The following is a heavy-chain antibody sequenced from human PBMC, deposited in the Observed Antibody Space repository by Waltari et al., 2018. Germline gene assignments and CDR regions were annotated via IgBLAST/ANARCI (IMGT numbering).Heavy chain of an antibody. V-gene: IGHV5-51*01. CDR2: SNAGDYDT. J-gene: IGHJ4*02. CDR3: ARRRTDDYSNYRPDY. Sequence: EVQLVQSGAEVKKPGESLKLSCKGSGYSFTSYWIGWVRQMPGKGLEWMGYSNAGDYDTGYSRSCKGQVSSSADKSISTTYLQWSSLKASDTAMYYCARRRTDDYSNYRPDYWGQGTLVTVSS. D-gene: IGHD4-4*01. CDR1: GYSFTSYW.